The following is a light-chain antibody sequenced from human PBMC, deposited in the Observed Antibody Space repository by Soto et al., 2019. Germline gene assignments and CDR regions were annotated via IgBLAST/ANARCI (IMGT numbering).Light chain of an antibody. Sequence: QSLLTQPPSASGSAGQSVTISCAGTKNDIGVYDFVSWYQHHPGKAPRLIIYEVVQRPSGVPDRFSGSKSGNTASLTVSGLQAADEADYFCKSYAGSNTYVSGSGTKVTVL. V-gene: IGLV2-8*01. J-gene: IGLJ1*01. CDR1: KNDIGVYDF. CDR3: KSYAGSNTYV. CDR2: EVV.